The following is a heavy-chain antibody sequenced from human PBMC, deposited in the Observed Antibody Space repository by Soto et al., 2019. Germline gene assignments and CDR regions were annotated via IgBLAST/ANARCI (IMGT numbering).Heavy chain of an antibody. D-gene: IGHD2-15*01. V-gene: IGHV3-23*01. Sequence: EVQLLESGGGLVQPGGSLRLSCAASGFTFSSYAMSWVRQAPGKGLEWVSAISGGGGSTYYADSVKGRFTISRANSKDPLYLPMNSLRAEDTAVYYCAKDGAATPLNLRYNKHDHWGQGTLVTVSS. CDR2: ISGGGGST. J-gene: IGHJ4*02. CDR1: GFTFSSYA. CDR3: AKDGAATPLNLRYNKHDH.